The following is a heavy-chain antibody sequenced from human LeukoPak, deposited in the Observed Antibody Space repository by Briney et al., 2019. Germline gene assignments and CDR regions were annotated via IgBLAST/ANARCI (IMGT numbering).Heavy chain of an antibody. CDR3: AKASAFDP. V-gene: IGHV3-30*18. J-gene: IGHJ5*02. D-gene: IGHD6-13*01. CDR2: ISYDGSNK. Sequence: GALRLSCAASGFTFSSYGMHWVRQAPGKGLEWVAVISYDGSNKYYADSVKGRFTISRDNSKNTLYLQMNSLRAEDTAVYYCAKASAFDPWGQGTLVTVSS. CDR1: GFTFSSYG.